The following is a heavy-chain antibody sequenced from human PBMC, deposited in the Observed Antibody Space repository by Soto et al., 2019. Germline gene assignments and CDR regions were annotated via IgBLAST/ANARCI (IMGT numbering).Heavy chain of an antibody. Sequence: PGESLKISCQGSGYNFASYWIGWVRQMPGKGLEWMGIIYPGDSDTKYSPSFQGQVTISADESISTAYLQWSSLKASDTAMYYCARPTNYDLLTGYTYWGQGTLVPVSS. D-gene: IGHD3-9*01. CDR2: IYPGDSDT. CDR1: GYNFASYW. CDR3: ARPTNYDLLTGYTY. J-gene: IGHJ4*02. V-gene: IGHV5-51*01.